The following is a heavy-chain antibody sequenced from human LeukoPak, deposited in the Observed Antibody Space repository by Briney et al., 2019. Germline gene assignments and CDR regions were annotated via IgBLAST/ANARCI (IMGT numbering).Heavy chain of an antibody. J-gene: IGHJ5*02. CDR2: ISAYNGKT. CDR3: ARVGGNRYYSDRSGYLGGWFDP. Sequence: GASVKVSCKASGYTFPNYGISWVRQAPGQGLEWMGWISAYNGKTNYAQNLQGRVTMTTDTSTSTAYMELRSLRSDGTAVYYCARVGGNRYYSDRSGYLGGWFDPWGQGTLVTVSS. CDR1: GYTFPNYG. V-gene: IGHV1-18*01. D-gene: IGHD3-22*01.